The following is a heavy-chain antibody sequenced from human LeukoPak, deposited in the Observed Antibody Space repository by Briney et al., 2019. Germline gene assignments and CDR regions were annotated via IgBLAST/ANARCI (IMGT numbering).Heavy chain of an antibody. D-gene: IGHD2-2*01. Sequence: PGGSLRLSCAASGFTFSSYWIHWVRQAPGKGLVWVSRINTDGSITDYADSVKGRFTISRDNAKNTLYLQVNSLRAEDTAIYYCVRPDIVTVPLGCWGQGTLVTVSS. V-gene: IGHV3-74*01. J-gene: IGHJ4*02. CDR3: VRPDIVTVPLGC. CDR1: GFTFSSYW. CDR2: INTDGSIT.